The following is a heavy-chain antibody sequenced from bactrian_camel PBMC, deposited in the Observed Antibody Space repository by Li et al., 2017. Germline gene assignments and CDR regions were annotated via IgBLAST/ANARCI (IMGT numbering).Heavy chain of an antibody. Sequence: HVQLVESGGGSVQAGGSLRLSCAASGYTYRMGWFRQVPGKGREGLAAAYFRRNMTYYFDSVKGRFTVSGDNSKSTLSLEMNTLKLDDTAIYYCAADPPDYSGYGVDCGRGDQFAYWARGPRSPSP. CDR1: GYTYR. CDR2: AYFRRNMT. D-gene: IGHD4*01. J-gene: IGHJ4*01. V-gene: IGHV3-3*01.